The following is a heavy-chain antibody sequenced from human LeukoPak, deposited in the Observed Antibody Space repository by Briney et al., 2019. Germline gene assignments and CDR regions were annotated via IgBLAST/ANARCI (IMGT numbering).Heavy chain of an antibody. J-gene: IGHJ6*04. V-gene: IGHV3-74*01. CDR3: AELGITMIGGV. CDR1: GFTFSSYE. Sequence: HPGGSLRLSCAASGFTFSSYEMNWVRHAPGKGLAWVSRINTDGSSTSYADSVKGRFTISRDNAKNSLYLQMNSLRAEDTAVYYCAELGITMIGGVWGKGTTVTISS. CDR2: INTDGSST. D-gene: IGHD3-10*02.